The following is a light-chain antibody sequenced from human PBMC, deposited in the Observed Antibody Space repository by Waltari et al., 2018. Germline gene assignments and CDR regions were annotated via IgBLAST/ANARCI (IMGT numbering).Light chain of an antibody. CDR1: HSISTW. CDR2: EAS. Sequence: DIQMTQSPSTLSASVGDRVTITCRASHSISTWSAWYQQKQGKAPKRLIYEASSLENGVPSRFSGSGSGTEFTLTISSLQPDDFATYCCQQFNTYPVPFGRGTKVDIK. J-gene: IGKJ3*01. CDR3: QQFNTYPVP. V-gene: IGKV1-5*03.